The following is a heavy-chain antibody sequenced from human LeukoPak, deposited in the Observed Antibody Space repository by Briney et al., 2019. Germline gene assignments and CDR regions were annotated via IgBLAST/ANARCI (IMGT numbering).Heavy chain of an antibody. D-gene: IGHD3-22*01. CDR1: GFTFSSYA. J-gene: IGHJ4*02. V-gene: IGHV3-23*01. CDR3: AKDRHSSGYYYY. Sequence: GGSLRLSCAASGFTFSSYAMRWVRQAPGKGLEWVSAISGSGGSTYYADSVKGRFTISRDNSKNTLYLQMNSLRAEDTAVYYCAKDRHSSGYYYYWGQGTLVTVSS. CDR2: ISGSGGST.